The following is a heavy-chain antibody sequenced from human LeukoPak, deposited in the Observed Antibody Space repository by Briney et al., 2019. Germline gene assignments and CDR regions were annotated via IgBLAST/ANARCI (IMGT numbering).Heavy chain of an antibody. D-gene: IGHD3-22*01. V-gene: IGHV4-30-2*01. Sequence: SQTLSLTCAVSGGSINSGGYSWSWIRQPPGTGLEWIGYIYHSGSTYYNPSLKSRVTISVDRSKNQFSLKLSSVTAADTAVYYCARSPYYYDSSAYGAFDIWGQGTMVTVSS. CDR2: IYHSGST. CDR3: ARSPYYYDSSAYGAFDI. CDR1: GGSINSGGYS. J-gene: IGHJ3*02.